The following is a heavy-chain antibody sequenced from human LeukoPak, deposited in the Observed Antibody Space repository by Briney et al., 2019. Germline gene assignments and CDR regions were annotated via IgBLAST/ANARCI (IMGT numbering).Heavy chain of an antibody. CDR3: ARNVDMYYYVDN. D-gene: IGHD3-10*01. Sequence: PSETLSLTCIVSSGSISSSGYYCSWIRQHPGKGLEWIGCIYYSGSTYYNPSLKSRVTISVDTSKNQFSLSLSSVTAADTAVYYCARNVDMYYYVDNWGQGTLVTVSS. CDR2: IYYSGST. J-gene: IGHJ4*02. V-gene: IGHV4-31*03. CDR1: SGSISSSGYY.